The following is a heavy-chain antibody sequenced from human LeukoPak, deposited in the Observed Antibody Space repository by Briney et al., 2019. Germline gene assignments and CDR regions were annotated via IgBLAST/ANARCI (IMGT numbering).Heavy chain of an antibody. J-gene: IGHJ3*02. Sequence: GGSLRLSCAASGFTFSTYAMHWVRQAPGKGLEWVAVISYDGSSRYYADSVKGRFTISRDNSKNTLYLQMNSLRAEDTAVYYCARARSSYGYGDAFDIWGQGTMVTVSS. CDR3: ARARSSYGYGDAFDI. CDR1: GFTFSTYA. D-gene: IGHD5-18*01. CDR2: ISYDGSSR. V-gene: IGHV3-30*04.